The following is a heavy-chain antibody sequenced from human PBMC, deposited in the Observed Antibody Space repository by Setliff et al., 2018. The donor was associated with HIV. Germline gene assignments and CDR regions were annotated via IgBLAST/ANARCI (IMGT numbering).Heavy chain of an antibody. D-gene: IGHD6-19*01. V-gene: IGHV3-23*01. Sequence: PGESLKISCAASGFTFDNYAMTWVRQAPGKGLEWVSGISGGIGADTDYADSVKGRFTISRDSSKNTLYLQMNSLRAEDTAVYYCAKDAVQANKRWDWFDPWGQGVLVTVSS. J-gene: IGHJ5*02. CDR1: GFTFDNYA. CDR2: ISGGIGADT. CDR3: AKDAVQANKRWDWFDP.